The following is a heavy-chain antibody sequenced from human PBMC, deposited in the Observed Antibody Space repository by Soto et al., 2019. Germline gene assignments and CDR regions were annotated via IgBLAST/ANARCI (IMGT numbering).Heavy chain of an antibody. D-gene: IGHD3-10*01. CDR3: ARASGGYYGSGRDYYYYYGMDV. J-gene: IGHJ6*02. V-gene: IGHV4-59*01. CDR1: GGSISSYY. CDR2: IYYSGST. Sequence: SETLSLTCTVSGGSISSYYWSWIRQPPGKGLEWIGYIYYSGSTNYNPSLKSRVTISVDTSKNQFSLKLSSVAAADTAVYYCARASGGYYGSGRDYYYYYGMDVWGQGTTVTVSS.